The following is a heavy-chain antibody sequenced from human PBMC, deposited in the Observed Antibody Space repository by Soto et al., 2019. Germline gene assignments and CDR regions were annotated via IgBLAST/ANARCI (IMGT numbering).Heavy chain of an antibody. CDR2: IYDSGST. Sequence: QVQLQESGPGLVKPSQTLSLTCTVSGGSISSGGYYWSWIRQHPGKGLEWIGHIYDSGSTYYNPSLKSRVTMSVDTSKNQFSLKLSSVTAAAKAVYYCAGIYSGSPGGTLRYWGQGTLVTVSS. D-gene: IGHD1-26*01. J-gene: IGHJ4*02. CDR1: GGSISSGGYY. V-gene: IGHV4-31*03. CDR3: AGIYSGSPGGTLRY.